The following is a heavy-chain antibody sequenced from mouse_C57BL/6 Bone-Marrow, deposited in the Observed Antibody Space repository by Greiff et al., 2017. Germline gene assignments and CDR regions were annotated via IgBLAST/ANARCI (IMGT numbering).Heavy chain of an antibody. CDR1: GYTFTSYG. CDR3: ARWPYYGKRFAY. D-gene: IGHD2-10*01. V-gene: IGHV1-81*01. CDR2: IYPRSGNT. J-gene: IGHJ3*01. Sequence: SGAELARPGASVKLSCKASGYTFTSYGISWVKQRTGQGLEWIGAIYPRSGNTYYNEKFKGKATLTADKSSSTAYMELRSLTSEDSAVYFCARWPYYGKRFAYWGLGTLVTVSA.